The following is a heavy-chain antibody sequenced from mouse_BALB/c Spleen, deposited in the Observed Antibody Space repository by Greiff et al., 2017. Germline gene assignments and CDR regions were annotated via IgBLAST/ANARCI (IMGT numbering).Heavy chain of an antibody. CDR3: ARVPILLRRGMDY. CDR1: GYTFTSYW. Sequence: VQLQQPGAELVKPGASVKLSCKASGYTFTSYWMHWVKQRPGQGLEWIGEINPSNGRTNYNEKFKSKATLTVDKSSSTAYMQLSSLTSEDSAVYYCARVPILLRRGMDYWGQGTSVTVSS. CDR2: INPSNGRT. J-gene: IGHJ4*01. V-gene: IGHV1S81*02. D-gene: IGHD1-1*01.